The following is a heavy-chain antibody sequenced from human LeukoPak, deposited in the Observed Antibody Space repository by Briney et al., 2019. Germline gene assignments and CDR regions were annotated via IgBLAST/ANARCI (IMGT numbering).Heavy chain of an antibody. Sequence: PSETLSLTCAVSGGSISSYYWIWIRQPPGKGLEWIGYIYYNGITNYNPSLKSRVTISVATSKNQFSLKLSSVTAADTAVYYCARHLYSGYERVFEYWGQGPLVTVSS. CDR2: IYYNGIT. CDR1: GGSISSYY. J-gene: IGHJ4*02. CDR3: ARHLYSGYERVFEY. D-gene: IGHD5-12*01. V-gene: IGHV4-59*08.